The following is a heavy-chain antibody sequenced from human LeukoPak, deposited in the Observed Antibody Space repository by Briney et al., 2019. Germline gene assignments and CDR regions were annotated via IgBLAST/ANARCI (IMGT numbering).Heavy chain of an antibody. V-gene: IGHV4-61*02. CDR2: IYTSGST. Sequence: SETLSLTCTVSGGSISSGSYYWSWIRQPAGKGLEWIGRIYTSGSTNYNPSLKSRVTISVDTPKNQFSLKLSSVTAADTAVYYCARGYNWGSPTRNFYYLDVWGKGTTVTVSS. D-gene: IGHD7-27*01. J-gene: IGHJ6*03. CDR1: GGSISSGSYY. CDR3: ARGYNWGSPTRNFYYLDV.